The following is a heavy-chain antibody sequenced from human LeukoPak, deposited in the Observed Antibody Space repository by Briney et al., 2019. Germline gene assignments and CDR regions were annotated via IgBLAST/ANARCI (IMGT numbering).Heavy chain of an antibody. V-gene: IGHV3-53*01. D-gene: IGHD3-22*01. CDR2: IYNGDTT. Sequence: GGSLRLSCAVSGYSVSVYYMSWVRQAPGKGLEWLSIIYNGDTTYYADSVKGRFTISGDNSGNTVNLQMNSLRAEDTAVYYCARAPPYYYDSRGYHYERGNYFYGMDVWGRGTTVIVSS. CDR3: ARAPPYYYDSRGYHYERGNYFYGMDV. J-gene: IGHJ6*02. CDR1: GYSVSVYY.